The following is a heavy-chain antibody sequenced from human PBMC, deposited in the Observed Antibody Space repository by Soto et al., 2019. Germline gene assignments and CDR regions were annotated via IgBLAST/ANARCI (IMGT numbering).Heavy chain of an antibody. CDR1: GLTFSSYA. D-gene: IGHD2-15*01. V-gene: IGHV3-23*01. Sequence: EVQLLESGGGLVQPGGSLRLSCAASGLTFSSYAMSWVRQAPGKGLEWVSAISGSGGSTYYADSVKGRFTISRDNSKNTLYLQMNRLRAEDTAVYYCAKDLRCSGGSCYRNFDYWGQGTLVTVSS. CDR3: AKDLRCSGGSCYRNFDY. CDR2: ISGSGGST. J-gene: IGHJ4*02.